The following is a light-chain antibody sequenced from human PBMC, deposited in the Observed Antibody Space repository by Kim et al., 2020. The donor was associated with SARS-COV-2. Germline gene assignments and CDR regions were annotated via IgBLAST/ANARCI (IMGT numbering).Light chain of an antibody. CDR1: QSISRS. J-gene: IGKJ1*01. V-gene: IGKV3-15*01. Sequence: VSPGERVTLACRASQSISRSLAWDQHKPGQPPRLLIYDAFNRATGVPARFSVSGSGTEFTLTISSLQSEDFAVYYCQRYDNWPWAFGQGTKVDIK. CDR3: QRYDNWPWA. CDR2: DAF.